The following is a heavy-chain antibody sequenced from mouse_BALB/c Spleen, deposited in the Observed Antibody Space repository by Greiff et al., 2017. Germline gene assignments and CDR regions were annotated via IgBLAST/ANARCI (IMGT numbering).Heavy chain of an antibody. J-gene: IGHJ4*01. CDR2: INPYNGAT. CDR3: ARRGGKDAMDY. V-gene: IGHV1-31*01. Sequence: DVKLQESGPELVKPGASVKISCKASGYSFTGYYMHWVKQSHVKSLEWIGRINPYNGATSYNQNFKDKASLTVDKSSSTAYMELHSLTSEDSAVYYCARRGGKDAMDYWGQGTSVTVSS. CDR1: GYSFTGYY. D-gene: IGHD2-1*01.